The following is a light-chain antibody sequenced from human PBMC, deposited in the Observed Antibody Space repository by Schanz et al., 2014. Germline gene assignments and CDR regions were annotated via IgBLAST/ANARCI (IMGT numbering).Light chain of an antibody. V-gene: IGLV1-40*01. CDR2: GNS. CDR1: SSNIGAGYD. CDR3: CSYAGSSTFWV. J-gene: IGLJ3*02. Sequence: QSVLTQPPSVSGAPGQRVTISCTGSSSNIGAGYDVHWYQLLPGTAPKLLIYGNSNRPSGVPDRFSGSKSGTSASLAITGLQAEDEADYYCCSYAGSSTFWVFGGGTKLTVL.